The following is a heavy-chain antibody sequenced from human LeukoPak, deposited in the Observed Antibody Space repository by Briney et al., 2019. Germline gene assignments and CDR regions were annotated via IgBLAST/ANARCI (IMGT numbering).Heavy chain of an antibody. Sequence: PGGSLRLSCAASGFTFSSYAMSWVRQAPGKGLEWVSAISGSGGSTYYADSVKGRFTISRDNSKNTLYLQMNSLRAEDAAVYYCAKDQYSSGWYGLYYFDYWGQGTLVTVSS. CDR2: ISGSGGST. CDR1: GFTFSSYA. D-gene: IGHD6-19*01. J-gene: IGHJ4*02. V-gene: IGHV3-23*01. CDR3: AKDQYSSGWYGLYYFDY.